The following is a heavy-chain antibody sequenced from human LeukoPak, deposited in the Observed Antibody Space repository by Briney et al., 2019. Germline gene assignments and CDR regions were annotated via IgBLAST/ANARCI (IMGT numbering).Heavy chain of an antibody. V-gene: IGHV4-39*07. CDR1: GGSISTSGSY. CDR2: IYYSGST. Sequence: SETLSLTCTVSGGSISTSGSYWGWVRQPPGKGLEWIGIIYYSGSTYYNPSLKSRVTISVDTSKNQFSLKLTSVTAADTAVYYCARISLTGYAPISGYFDYWGQGTLVTVSS. CDR3: ARISLTGYAPISGYFDY. J-gene: IGHJ4*02. D-gene: IGHD3-9*01.